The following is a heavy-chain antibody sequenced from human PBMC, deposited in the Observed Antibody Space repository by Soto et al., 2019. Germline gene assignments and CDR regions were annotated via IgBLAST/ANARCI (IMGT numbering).Heavy chain of an antibody. V-gene: IGHV3-53*02. CDR3: ASSPDYDILTGYSYYYYGMDV. CDR2: IYSGGST. Sequence: EVQPVETGGGLIQPGGSLRLSCAASGFTVSSNYMSWVRQAPGKGLEWVSVIYSGGSTYYADSVKGRFTISRDNSKNTLYLQMNSLRAEDTAVYYCASSPDYDILTGYSYYYYGMDVWGQGTTVTVSS. D-gene: IGHD3-9*01. CDR1: GFTVSSNY. J-gene: IGHJ6*02.